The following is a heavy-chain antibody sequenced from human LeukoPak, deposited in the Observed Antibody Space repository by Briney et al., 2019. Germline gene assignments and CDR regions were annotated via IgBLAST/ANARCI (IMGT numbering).Heavy chain of an antibody. D-gene: IGHD6-13*01. J-gene: IGHJ4*02. CDR2: ISWNSGSI. CDR1: GFTFDDYA. Sequence: GGSLRLSCAAAGFTFDDYAMHWVRQAPGKGLEWVSGISWNSGSIGYADSVKGRFTISRDNAKNSLYLQMNSLRAEDMALYYCARGQQQAYYFDYWGQGTLVTVSS. CDR3: ARGQQQAYYFDY. V-gene: IGHV3-9*03.